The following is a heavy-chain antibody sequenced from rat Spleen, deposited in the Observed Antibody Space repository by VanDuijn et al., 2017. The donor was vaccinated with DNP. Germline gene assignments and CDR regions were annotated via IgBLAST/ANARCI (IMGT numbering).Heavy chain of an antibody. CDR2: ISYSGST. V-gene: IGHV3-1*01. CDR1: GYSITSNY. CDR3: ARWTRYFNY. D-gene: IGHD1-7*01. J-gene: IGHJ2*01. Sequence: EVQLQESGSGLVKPSQSLSLTCSVTGYSITSNYWGWIRKFPGNKMEYIGHISYSGSTNYIPSLRSRIPITRDTSKNHFFLHLNSVTTEDTATYYCARWTRYFNYWGQGVMVTVSS.